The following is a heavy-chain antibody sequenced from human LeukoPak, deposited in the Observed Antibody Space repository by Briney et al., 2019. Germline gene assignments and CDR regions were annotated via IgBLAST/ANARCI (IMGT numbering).Heavy chain of an antibody. CDR2: IIPIFGTA. J-gene: IGHJ4*02. Sequence: ASVKVSCKASGGTFSSYAISWVRQAPGQGLEWMGGIIPIFGTANYAQKFQGRVTITADESTSTAYMELSSLRSEDTAVYYCVYLGYCSGGSCYSGDFDYWGQGTQVTVSS. CDR1: GGTFSSYA. CDR3: VYLGYCSGGSCYSGDFDY. D-gene: IGHD2-15*01. V-gene: IGHV1-69*01.